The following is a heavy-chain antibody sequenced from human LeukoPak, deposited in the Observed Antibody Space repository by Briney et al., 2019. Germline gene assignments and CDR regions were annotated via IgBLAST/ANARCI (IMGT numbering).Heavy chain of an antibody. V-gene: IGHV4-31*03. D-gene: IGHD3-22*01. Sequence: SETLSLTCTVSGGSVSSGGYYWSWIRQHPGKGLEWIGYIYYSGSTYYNPSLKSRVTISVDTSKNQFSLKLSSVTAEDTAVYYCAKAPRADSYESTGRYPWFDPWGQGTLVTVSP. CDR3: AKAPRADSYESTGRYPWFDP. J-gene: IGHJ5*02. CDR2: IYYSGST. CDR1: GGSVSSGGYY.